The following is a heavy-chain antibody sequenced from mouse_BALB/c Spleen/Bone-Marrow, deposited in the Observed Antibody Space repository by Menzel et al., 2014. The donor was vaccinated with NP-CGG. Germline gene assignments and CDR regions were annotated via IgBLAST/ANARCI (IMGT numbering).Heavy chain of an antibody. V-gene: IGHV1-5*01. J-gene: IGHJ4*01. D-gene: IGHD2-2*01. Sequence: VQLQQSGTVLARPGASVKMSCKASGYTFTSYWMHWVKQRPGQGLEWIGAIYPGNSDTSYNQKFKGKDKLTAVTSTSTAYMELSSMTNEDSAVYYCTGYGRRYYYAMDYWGQGTPVTVSS. CDR1: GYTFTSYW. CDR3: TGYGRRYYYAMDY. CDR2: IYPGNSDT.